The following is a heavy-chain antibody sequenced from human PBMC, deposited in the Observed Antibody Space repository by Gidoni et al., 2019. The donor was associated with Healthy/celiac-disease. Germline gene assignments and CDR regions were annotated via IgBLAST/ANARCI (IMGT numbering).Heavy chain of an antibody. V-gene: IGHV3-23*01. CDR1: GFTFRSFA. J-gene: IGHJ3*02. CDR3: AKYSGSYFRAFDI. Sequence: EVQLLETGGGLVQPGGYLRLSCAASGFTFRSFAMSWVRQAPGKGLEWVSAISGSGGSTYYADSVKGRFTISRDNSKNTLYLQMNSLRAEDTAVYYCAKYSGSYFRAFDIWGQGTMVTVSS. D-gene: IGHD1-26*01. CDR2: ISGSGGST.